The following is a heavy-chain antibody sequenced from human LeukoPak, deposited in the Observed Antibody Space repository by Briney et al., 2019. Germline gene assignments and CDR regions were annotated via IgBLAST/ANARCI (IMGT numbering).Heavy chain of an antibody. J-gene: IGHJ3*02. CDR3: ARVGNYHAFDI. CDR1: GFTFSSYA. D-gene: IGHD4-11*01. V-gene: IGHV3-64*01. Sequence: PGGSLRLSCAASGFTFSSYAMPWVRQAPGKGLEYVSAISSNGGSTYYANSVKGRFTISRDNSKNTLYLQMGSLRAEDMAVYYCARVGNYHAFDIWGQGTMVTVSS. CDR2: ISSNGGST.